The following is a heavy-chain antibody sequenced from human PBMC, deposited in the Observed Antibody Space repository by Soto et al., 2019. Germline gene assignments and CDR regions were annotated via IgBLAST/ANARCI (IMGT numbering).Heavy chain of an antibody. Sequence: GESLKISCKGSGYSFTSYWIGWVRQIPGKGLEWMGIIYPGDSDTRYSPSFQGQVTISADKSISTAYLQWSSLKASDTAMYYCATPGGYSSGWRVMDVWGQGTTVTVSS. V-gene: IGHV5-51*01. CDR1: GYSFTSYW. J-gene: IGHJ6*02. CDR3: ATPGGYSSGWRVMDV. CDR2: IYPGDSDT. D-gene: IGHD6-19*01.